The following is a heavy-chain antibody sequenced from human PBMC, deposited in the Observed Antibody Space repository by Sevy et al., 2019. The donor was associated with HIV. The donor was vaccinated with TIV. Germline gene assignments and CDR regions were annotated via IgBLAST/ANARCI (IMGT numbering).Heavy chain of an antibody. CDR1: GFTFSSYS. CDR2: ISSSSSYI. CDR3: ARDGGADIVVVVAAIYNGMDV. V-gene: IGHV3-21*01. Sequence: GGSLRLSCAASGFTFSSYSMNWVRQAPGKGLEWVSSISSSSSYIYYADSVKGRFTISRDNAKNSLYLQMNSLRAEDTAVYYCARDGGADIVVVVAAIYNGMDVWGQRTTVTVSS. J-gene: IGHJ6*02. D-gene: IGHD2-15*01.